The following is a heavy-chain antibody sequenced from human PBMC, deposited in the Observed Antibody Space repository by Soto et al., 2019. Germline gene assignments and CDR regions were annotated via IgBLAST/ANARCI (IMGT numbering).Heavy chain of an antibody. J-gene: IGHJ4*02. D-gene: IGHD3-22*01. CDR2: ISYDGSNK. Sequence: QVQLVESGGGVVQPGRSLRLSCAASGFTFSSYAMHWVRPAPGKGLERVAVISYDGSNKYYADSVKGRFTISRDNSKNTLYLQMTSLRAEDTAVYYCASLDYYDSSGYPDYWGQGTLVTVSS. V-gene: IGHV3-30-3*01. CDR3: ASLDYYDSSGYPDY. CDR1: GFTFSSYA.